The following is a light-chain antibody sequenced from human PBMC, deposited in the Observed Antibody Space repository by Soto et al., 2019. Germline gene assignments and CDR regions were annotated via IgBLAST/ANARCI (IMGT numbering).Light chain of an antibody. CDR2: GAS. J-gene: IGKJ4*01. CDR1: QSVSSSY. CDR3: QQYGSSRLT. Sequence: EIVLTQSPGTLSLSPVQRATLSCRASQSVSSSYLAWYQQKPGHAPRLLIYGASSRATGIPDRFSGSGSGTDFTLTISRLEPEDFAVYYCQQYGSSRLTFGGGTKVEIK. V-gene: IGKV3-20*01.